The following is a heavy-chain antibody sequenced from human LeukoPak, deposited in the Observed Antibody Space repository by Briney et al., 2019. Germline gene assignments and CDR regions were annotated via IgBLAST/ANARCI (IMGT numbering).Heavy chain of an antibody. J-gene: IGHJ2*01. CDR2: IYYTGGT. CDR1: GGSVSRGSSH. CDR3: ARDSSLNYGGNSGDWYFDL. Sequence: SETLSLTCTVSGGSVSRGSSHWSWMRQSPGKGLEWIGYIYYTGGTSYNPSLKSRVTISLDTSKNQFSLKLSSVTAADTAVYYCARDSSLNYGGNSGDWYFDLWGRGTLVTVSS. D-gene: IGHD4-23*01. V-gene: IGHV4-61*01.